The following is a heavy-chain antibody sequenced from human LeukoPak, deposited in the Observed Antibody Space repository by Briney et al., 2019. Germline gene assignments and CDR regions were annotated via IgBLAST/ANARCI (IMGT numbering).Heavy chain of an antibody. Sequence: SVKVSCKASGGTFSSYAISWGRQAPGQGLEWMGRIIPILGIANYAQKFQGRVTITADKSTSTAYMELSSLRSEDTAVYYCAIRYGSGSYYNDYWGQGTLVTVSS. D-gene: IGHD3-10*01. CDR1: GGTFSSYA. CDR2: IIPILGIA. V-gene: IGHV1-69*04. CDR3: AIRYGSGSYYNDY. J-gene: IGHJ4*02.